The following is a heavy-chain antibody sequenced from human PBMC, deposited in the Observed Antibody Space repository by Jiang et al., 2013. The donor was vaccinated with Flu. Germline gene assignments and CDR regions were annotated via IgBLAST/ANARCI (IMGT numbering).Heavy chain of an antibody. CDR2: IYWDDE. CDR3: ARSRRFGELWGYYYYAMDV. CDR1: GFSLNSSGVG. J-gene: IGHJ6*02. D-gene: IGHD3-10*01. Sequence: KPTQTLTLTCTFSGFSLNSSGVGVGWIRQPPGKALEWLALIYWDDERYSPSLKSSLTITKDTSKNQVVLTMTNMDPVDTATYYCARSRRFGELWGYYYYAMDVWGQGTTVTVSS. V-gene: IGHV2-5*02.